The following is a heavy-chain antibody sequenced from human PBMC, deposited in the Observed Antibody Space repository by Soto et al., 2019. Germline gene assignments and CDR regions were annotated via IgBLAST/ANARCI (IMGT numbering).Heavy chain of an antibody. Sequence: SETLSLTCTVSGGSISSYYWSWIRQPPGKGLEWIGYIYYSGSTNYNPSLKSRVTISVDTSKNQFSLKLSSVTAADTAVYYCARHYIGIVGATPWFDPWGQGTLVTVSS. CDR2: IYYSGST. J-gene: IGHJ5*02. CDR3: ARHYIGIVGATPWFDP. CDR1: GGSISSYY. V-gene: IGHV4-59*08. D-gene: IGHD1-26*01.